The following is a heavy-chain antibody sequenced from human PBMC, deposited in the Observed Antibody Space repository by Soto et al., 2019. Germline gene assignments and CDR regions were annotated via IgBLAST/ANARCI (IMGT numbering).Heavy chain of an antibody. CDR2: IYYSGST. CDR1: GGSVSSGGYY. J-gene: IGHJ4*02. D-gene: IGHD3-22*01. CDR3: ARDLDSSGCFDY. Sequence: LSLTCTVSGGSVSSGGYYWSWIRQHPGKGLEWIGYIYYSGSTYYNPSLKSRVTISVDTSKNQFSLKLSSVTAADTAVYYCARDLDSSGCFDYWGQGTLVTVSS. V-gene: IGHV4-31*03.